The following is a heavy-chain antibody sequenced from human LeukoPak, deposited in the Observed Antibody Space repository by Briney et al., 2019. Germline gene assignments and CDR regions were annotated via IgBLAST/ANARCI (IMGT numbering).Heavy chain of an antibody. D-gene: IGHD5-12*01. J-gene: IGHJ4*02. CDR2: IYSTGRS. CDR1: GGSISNYF. V-gene: IGHV4-4*07. Sequence: SETLSLTCTVSGGSISNYFWSWVRQPAGKGLEWIGRIYSTGRSDYNPSLKSRITMSVDTSKNQFSLKLRSVTAADTAVYYCARVSGYHWESFYDYWGQGTLVTVSS. CDR3: ARVSGYHWESFYDY.